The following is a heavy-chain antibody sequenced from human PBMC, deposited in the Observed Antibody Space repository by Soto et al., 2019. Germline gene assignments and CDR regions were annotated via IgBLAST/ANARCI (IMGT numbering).Heavy chain of an antibody. CDR1: GFAFSSYN. CDR3: ASGAPLDY. D-gene: IGHD3-10*01. Sequence: EVQLVESGGGLVKPGGSLRLSCAASGFAFSSYNMNWVRQAPGKGLEWVSSISSSSNYIYYADSVKGRFTISRDNAKNSRFLQMNSLRAEDTAVYYCASGAPLDYWGQGTLVTVSS. J-gene: IGHJ4*02. CDR2: ISSSSNYI. V-gene: IGHV3-21*01.